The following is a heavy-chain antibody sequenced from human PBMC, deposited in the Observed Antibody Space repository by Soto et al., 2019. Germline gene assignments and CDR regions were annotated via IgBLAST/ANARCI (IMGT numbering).Heavy chain of an antibody. J-gene: IGHJ4*02. CDR1: GYTFTSYY. V-gene: IGHV1-46*01. Sequence: ASVKVSCKASGYTFTSYYMHWVRQAPGQGLEWMGIINPSGGSTSYAQKFQGRVTMTRDTSTSTVYMELSSLRSEDTAVYYCARVYCSGGSCYGIDSWGQGTLVTVSS. CDR2: INPSGGST. CDR3: ARVYCSGGSCYGIDS. D-gene: IGHD2-15*01.